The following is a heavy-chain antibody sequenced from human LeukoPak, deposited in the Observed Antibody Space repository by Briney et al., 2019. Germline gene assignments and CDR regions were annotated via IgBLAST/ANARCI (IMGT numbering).Heavy chain of an antibody. J-gene: IGHJ4*02. V-gene: IGHV4-39*01. Sequence: SETLSLTCTVSGGSISSSSYYWGWIRQPPGKGLEWIGSIYYSGSTYYNPSLKSRVTISVDTSKNQFSLKLSSVTAADTAVYYCARLTITFDYWGQGNLVTVSS. D-gene: IGHD5-24*01. CDR2: IYYSGST. CDR1: GGSISSSSYY. CDR3: ARLTITFDY.